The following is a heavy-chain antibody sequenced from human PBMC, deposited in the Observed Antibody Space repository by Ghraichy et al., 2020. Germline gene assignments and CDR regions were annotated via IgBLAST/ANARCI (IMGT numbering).Heavy chain of an antibody. CDR3: ARVYCSGGSCYPDY. V-gene: IGHV4-59*01. Sequence: SETLSLTCTVSGGSISSYYWSWIRQPPGKGLEWIGYIYYSGSTNYNPSLKSRVTISVDTSKNQFSLKLSSVTAADTAVYYCARVYCSGGSCYPDYWGQGTLVTVSS. CDR2: IYYSGST. D-gene: IGHD2-15*01. J-gene: IGHJ4*02. CDR1: GGSISSYY.